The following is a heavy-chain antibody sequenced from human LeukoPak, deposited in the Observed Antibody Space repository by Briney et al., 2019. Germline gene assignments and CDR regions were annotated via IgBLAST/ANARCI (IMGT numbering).Heavy chain of an antibody. V-gene: IGHV4-39*01. J-gene: IGHJ5*02. CDR1: GGSISSSSYY. CDR3: ARHRIEQGTWYLWFDP. CDR2: VYYSGST. Sequence: PSETLSLTCTVSGGSISSSSYYWGWIRQPPGKGLEWVASVYYSGSTYYNPSLKSRVTISVDTSKSQFSLKLSSVTAADTAVYYCARHRIEQGTWYLWFDPWGQGTLVTVSS. D-gene: IGHD6-13*01.